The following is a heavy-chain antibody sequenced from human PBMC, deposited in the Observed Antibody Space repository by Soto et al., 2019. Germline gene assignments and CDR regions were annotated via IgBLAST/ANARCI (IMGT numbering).Heavy chain of an antibody. D-gene: IGHD3-22*01. V-gene: IGHV2-70*01. J-gene: IGHJ3*02. CDR3: ARSGGSYYDSSGYPGLDAFDI. CDR1: GFSLSTSGMC. Sequence: SGPTLVNPTQTLTLTCTFSGFSLSTSGMCVSWIRQPPGKALEWLALIDWDDDKYYSTSLKTRLTISKDTSKNQVVLTMTNMDPVDTATYYCARSGGSYYDSSGYPGLDAFDIWGQGTMVTVS. CDR2: IDWDDDK.